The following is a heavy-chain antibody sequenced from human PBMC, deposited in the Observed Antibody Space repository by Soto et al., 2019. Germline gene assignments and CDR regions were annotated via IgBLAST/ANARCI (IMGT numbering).Heavy chain of an antibody. V-gene: IGHV1-46*01. J-gene: IGHJ6*02. D-gene: IGHD4-17*01. CDR2: INPSGGST. CDR1: GFTSTKNA. CDR3: ARTTVSSAMDV. Sequence: GASVKVSCKASGFTSTKNAIHWVRQAPGQRLEWMGIINPSGGSTSYAQKFQGRVTMTRDTSTSTVYMELSSLISDDTAVYYCARTTVSSAMDVWGQGTTVTVSS.